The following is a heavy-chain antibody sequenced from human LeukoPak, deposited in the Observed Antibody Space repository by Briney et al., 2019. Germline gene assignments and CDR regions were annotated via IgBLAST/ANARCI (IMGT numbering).Heavy chain of an antibody. Sequence: GGSLRLSCAASGFTFSSYWMSWVRQAPGKGLEWVANIKQDGSEKYYVDSVKGRFTISRDNAKNSLYLQMNSLRAEDTAVYYCARLRGYSGYGVPYYFDYWGQGTLVTVSS. CDR3: ARLRGYSGYGVPYYFDY. V-gene: IGHV3-7*01. D-gene: IGHD5-12*01. CDR1: GFTFSSYW. CDR2: IKQDGSEK. J-gene: IGHJ4*02.